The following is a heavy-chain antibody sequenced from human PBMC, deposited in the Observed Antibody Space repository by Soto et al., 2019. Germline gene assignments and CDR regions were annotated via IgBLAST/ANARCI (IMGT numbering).Heavy chain of an antibody. V-gene: IGHV3-23*01. CDR3: AKERGYYDSSGYYPN. CDR1: GFTFSSYA. Sequence: PGGSLRLSCAASGFTFSSYAMSWVRQAPGKGLGWVSAISGSGGSTYYADSVKGRFTISRDNSKNTLYLQMNSLRAEDTAVYYCAKERGYYDSSGYYPNWGQGTLVTVSS. CDR2: ISGSGGST. J-gene: IGHJ4*02. D-gene: IGHD3-22*01.